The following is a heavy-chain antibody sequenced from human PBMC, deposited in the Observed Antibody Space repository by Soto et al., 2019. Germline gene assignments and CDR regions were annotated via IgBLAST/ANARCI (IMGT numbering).Heavy chain of an antibody. Sequence: VPLKVSCKASGYTFTIYGISCVRQAPGQGLEWMGWISAYNGNTNYAQKLQGRVTMTTDTSTSTAYMELRSLRSDDTAVYYCARDSHGDWNDPVGYWGQGTLVTVSS. J-gene: IGHJ4*02. CDR2: ISAYNGNT. D-gene: IGHD1-1*01. CDR1: GYTFTIYG. CDR3: ARDSHGDWNDPVGY. V-gene: IGHV1-18*01.